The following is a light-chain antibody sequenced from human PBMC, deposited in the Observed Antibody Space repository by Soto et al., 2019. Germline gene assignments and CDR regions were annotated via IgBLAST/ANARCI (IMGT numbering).Light chain of an antibody. Sequence: DMQVAQSPSSLSASVGDRVTITCRASQSISSWLAWYQQKPGKAPKLLIYDASSLESGVPSRFSGSGSGTEFTLTISSLQPDDFATYYCQQYNSYSETFGQGTKVDIK. J-gene: IGKJ1*01. CDR3: QQYNSYSET. V-gene: IGKV1-5*01. CDR1: QSISSW. CDR2: DAS.